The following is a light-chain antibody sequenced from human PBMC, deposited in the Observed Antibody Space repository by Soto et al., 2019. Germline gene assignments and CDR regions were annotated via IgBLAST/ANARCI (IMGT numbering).Light chain of an antibody. Sequence: QSALTQPASVSGSPGQSITISCTGTSSDVGGYNYVSWYQQHPGQVPKLTIYEVTNRPSGVSSRFSGSKSGNTSSLTISGLQAEDEADYYCSSYTNGDTGVFCGGTNLTVL. CDR1: SSDVGGYNY. CDR3: SSYTNGDTGV. V-gene: IGLV2-14*01. J-gene: IGLJ3*02. CDR2: EVT.